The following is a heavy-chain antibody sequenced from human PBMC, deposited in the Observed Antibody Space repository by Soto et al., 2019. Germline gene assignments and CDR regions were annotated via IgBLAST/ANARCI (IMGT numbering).Heavy chain of an antibody. CDR3: ADSWLPTSY. J-gene: IGHJ4*02. V-gene: IGHV3-74*01. CDR2: ISPDGRTT. D-gene: IGHD3-10*01. Sequence: PGGSLILSCAASGFTFSSYAMSWVRQAPGKGLVWVSRISPDGRTTTYADSVKGRFTISRDNAKSTLYLQMNSLTVEDGAVYYCADSWLPTSYWGPGTLVTVSS. CDR1: GFTFSSYA.